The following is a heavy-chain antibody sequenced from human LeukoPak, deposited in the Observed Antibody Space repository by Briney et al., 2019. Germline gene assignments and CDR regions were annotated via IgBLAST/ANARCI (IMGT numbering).Heavy chain of an antibody. V-gene: IGHV1-2*02. Sequence: GASVKVSCKASGYTFTGYYMHWVRQAPGQGLEWMGWINPNSGGTNYAQKFQGRVTMTRDTSISTAYMELSRLRSDDTAVYYCARAGQWLVRSYYMDVWGKGTTVTVSS. D-gene: IGHD6-19*01. J-gene: IGHJ6*03. CDR3: ARAGQWLVRSYYMDV. CDR2: INPNSGGT. CDR1: GYTFTGYY.